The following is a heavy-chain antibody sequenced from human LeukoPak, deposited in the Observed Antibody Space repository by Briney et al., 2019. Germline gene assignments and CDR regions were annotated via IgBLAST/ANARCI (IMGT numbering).Heavy chain of an antibody. CDR2: ISAYNGNT. D-gene: IGHD5-18*01. J-gene: IGHJ3*02. V-gene: IGHV1-18*01. CDR3: ATDPWSYGQVGAFDI. Sequence: ASVKVSCKASGYTFTSYGFRWVRQAPGQGLEWMGWISAYNGNTNYAQKLQGRVTMTTDTSTSTAYMELRSLRSDDTAVYYCATDPWSYGQVGAFDIWGQGTMVTVSS. CDR1: GYTFTSYG.